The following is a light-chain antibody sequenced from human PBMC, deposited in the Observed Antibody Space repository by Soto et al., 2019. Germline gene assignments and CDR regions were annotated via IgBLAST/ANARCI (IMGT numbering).Light chain of an antibody. Sequence: DTKTSLSPATVSGPVGNRDTITCRASQTISSWLAWYQQKPGKAPKLLIYKASTLKSGVPSRFSGSGSGTEFTLTISSLQPDDFATYYCQHYNSYSEAFGQGTKVDVK. V-gene: IGKV1-5*03. J-gene: IGKJ1*01. CDR2: KAS. CDR3: QHYNSYSEA. CDR1: QTISSW.